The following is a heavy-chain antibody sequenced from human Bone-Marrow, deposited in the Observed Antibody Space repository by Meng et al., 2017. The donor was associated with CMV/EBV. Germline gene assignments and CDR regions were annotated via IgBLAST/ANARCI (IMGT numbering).Heavy chain of an antibody. CDR3: ARPLTGQYNWFDP. J-gene: IGHJ5*02. CDR1: GGSISSSSYY. Sequence: SETLSLTCTVSGGSISSSSYYWGWIRQPPGKGLEWIGSIYYSGSTYYNPSLKSRVTISVDTSKNQFSLKLSSVTAADTAVYYCARPLTGQYNWFDPWGQGTRVTGYS. D-gene: IGHD1-20*01. CDR2: IYYSGST. V-gene: IGHV4-39*01.